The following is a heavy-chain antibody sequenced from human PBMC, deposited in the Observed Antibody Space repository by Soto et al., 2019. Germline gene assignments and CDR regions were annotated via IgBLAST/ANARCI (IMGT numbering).Heavy chain of an antibody. V-gene: IGHV3-49*05. Sequence: EVQLVESGGGLVNPGRSLRLSCTTYGFTFADYAMTWFRQAPGRGLEWVGFIRGNAYGGTIKYAASVKGRFSISRDDSKSIAYLQMDSLKTEATAVYYCSRGNCGGDCSPPVYWGQGTLVTVSS. CDR2: IRGNAYGGTI. D-gene: IGHD2-21*02. J-gene: IGHJ4*02. CDR3: SRGNCGGDCSPPVY. CDR1: GFTFADYA.